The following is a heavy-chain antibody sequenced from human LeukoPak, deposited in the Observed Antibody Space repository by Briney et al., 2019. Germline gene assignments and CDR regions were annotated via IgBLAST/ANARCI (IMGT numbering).Heavy chain of an antibody. CDR3: ATAHPSPWLLPYYYYGMDV. CDR2: FDPEDGET. CDR1: GYTLTELS. V-gene: IGHV1-24*01. D-gene: IGHD3-22*01. J-gene: IGHJ6*02. Sequence: ASVKVSCKVSGYTLTELSMHWVRQAPGKGLEWMGGFDPEDGETIYAQKFQGRVTMTEDTSTDTAYMELSSLRSEDTAVYYCATAHPSPWLLPYYYYGMDVWGQGTTVTVSS.